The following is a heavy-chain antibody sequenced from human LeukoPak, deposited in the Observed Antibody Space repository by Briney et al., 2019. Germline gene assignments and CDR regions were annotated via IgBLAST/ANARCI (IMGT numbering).Heavy chain of an antibody. Sequence: SETLSLTCAVYGGSFSSYYWSWIRQPPGKGLEWIGYIYYSGSTNYNPSLKSRVTISVDTSKNQFSLKLSSVTAADTAVYYCARAALGYCSSTSCYDYWGQGTLVTVSS. D-gene: IGHD2-2*01. J-gene: IGHJ4*02. CDR1: GGSFSSYY. V-gene: IGHV4-59*01. CDR3: ARAALGYCSSTSCYDY. CDR2: IYYSGST.